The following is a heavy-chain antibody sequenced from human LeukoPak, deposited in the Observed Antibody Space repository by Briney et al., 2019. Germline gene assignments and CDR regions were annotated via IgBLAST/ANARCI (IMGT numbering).Heavy chain of an antibody. CDR1: GGTFSSYT. J-gene: IGHJ4*02. CDR3: AREGPLVGATYYFDY. CDR2: IIPILGIA. D-gene: IGHD1-26*01. V-gene: IGHV1-69*04. Sequence: SVKVSCKASGGTFSSYTISWVRQAPGQGLEWMGRIIPILGIANYAQKFQGRVTITADKSTSTAYMELSSLRSEDTAVYYCAREGPLVGATYYFDYWGQGTLVTVSS.